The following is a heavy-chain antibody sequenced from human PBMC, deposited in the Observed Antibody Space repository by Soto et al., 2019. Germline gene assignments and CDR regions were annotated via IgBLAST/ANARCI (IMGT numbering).Heavy chain of an antibody. D-gene: IGHD6-13*01. J-gene: IGHJ4*02. V-gene: IGHV6-1*01. Sequence: SQTLSLTCAISGDSVSSNSAAWNWIRQSPSRGLEWLGRTYYRSKWYNDYAVSVKGRITINPDTSSSQFSLNLHSVTAADTALYYCAREIPAAGHFDSWGQATLVTVSS. CDR3: AREIPAAGHFDS. CDR1: GDSVSSNSAA. CDR2: TYYRSKWYN.